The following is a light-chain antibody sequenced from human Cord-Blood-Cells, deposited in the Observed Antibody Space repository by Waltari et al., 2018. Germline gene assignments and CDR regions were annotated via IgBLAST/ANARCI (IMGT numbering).Light chain of an antibody. J-gene: IGLJ2*01. CDR2: EVS. CDR1: SSDVGSYNP. CDR3: CSYAGSRV. Sequence: QSALTQPASVSGSPGQSITISCTGTSSDVGSYNPVSWYQQHPGKAPKLMIYEVSQRPSGVSNRFSGSKSGNTASLTISGLQAEDEADYYCCSYAGSRVFGGGTKLTVL. V-gene: IGLV2-23*02.